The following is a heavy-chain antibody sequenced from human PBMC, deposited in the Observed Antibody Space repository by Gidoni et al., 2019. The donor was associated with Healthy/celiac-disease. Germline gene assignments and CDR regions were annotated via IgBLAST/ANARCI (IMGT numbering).Heavy chain of an antibody. Sequence: QVQLVESGGGVVQPGRSLRLSCAASGFTFSSYGMHWVRQAPGKGLEWVAVISYDGSNKYYADSVKGRFTISRDNSKNTLYLQMNSLRAEDTAVYYCAKEGNGPNIQFDYWGQGTLVTVSS. D-gene: IGHD2-8*01. V-gene: IGHV3-30*18. CDR2: ISYDGSNK. CDR3: AKEGNGPNIQFDY. J-gene: IGHJ4*02. CDR1: GFTFSSYG.